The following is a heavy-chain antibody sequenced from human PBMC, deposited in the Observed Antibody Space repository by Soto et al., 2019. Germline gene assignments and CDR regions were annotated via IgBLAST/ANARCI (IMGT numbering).Heavy chain of an antibody. D-gene: IGHD2-2*01. CDR1: GFTFSSYG. CDR3: AKDLGYCSSTSCLFYYYYGMDV. J-gene: IGHJ6*02. V-gene: IGHV3-30*18. Sequence: SLRLSCAASGFTFSSYGMHWVRQAPGKGLEWVAVISYDGSNKYYADSVKGRFTISRDNSKNTLYLQMNSLRAEETAVYYCAKDLGYCSSTSCLFYYYYGMDVWGQGTTVTVSS. CDR2: ISYDGSNK.